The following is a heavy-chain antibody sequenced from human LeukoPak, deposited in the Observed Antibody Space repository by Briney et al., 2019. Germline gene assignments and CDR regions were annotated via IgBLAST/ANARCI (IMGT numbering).Heavy chain of an antibody. CDR2: IYYSGST. J-gene: IGHJ5*02. CDR1: GGSISSYY. D-gene: IGHD6-13*01. Sequence: SETLSLTCTVSGGSISSYYWSWIRQPPGKGLEWIGYIYYSGSTNYNPSLKSRVTISVDTSKDQFSLKLSSVTAADTAVYYCARDAAAAGTDGWFDPWGQGTLVTVSS. CDR3: ARDAAAAGTDGWFDP. V-gene: IGHV4-59*01.